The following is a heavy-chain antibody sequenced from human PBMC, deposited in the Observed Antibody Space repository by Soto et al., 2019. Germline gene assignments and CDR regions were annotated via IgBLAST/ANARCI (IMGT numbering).Heavy chain of an antibody. CDR3: ARDGGFCTNGVCPVYYYYGMDV. CDR1: GGSISSGEYY. J-gene: IGHJ6*02. CDR2: IYYSGTT. D-gene: IGHD2-8*01. V-gene: IGHV4-30-4*01. Sequence: SETLSLTCTVSGGSISSGEYYWSWIRQPPGEGLEWIGNIYYSGTTYNNPSLKSRVTISVDTSNNQFSLKLSSVTAADTAVYYCARDGGFCTNGVCPVYYYYGMDVLGQGTTVT.